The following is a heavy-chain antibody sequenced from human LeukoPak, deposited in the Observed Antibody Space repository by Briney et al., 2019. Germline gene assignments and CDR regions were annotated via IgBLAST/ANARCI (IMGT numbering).Heavy chain of an antibody. CDR3: ARGKRGPIDY. V-gene: IGHV3-48*03. J-gene: IGHJ4*02. CDR1: GFTFSSYK. CDR2: ISSSGSTI. Sequence: GGSLRLSCAASGFTFSSYKMNWVRQAPGKGLEWVSYISSSGSTIYYADSVKGRFTISRDNAKKSLYLQMNSLRAEDTAVYYCARGKRGPIDYWGQGTLVTVSS. D-gene: IGHD3-16*01.